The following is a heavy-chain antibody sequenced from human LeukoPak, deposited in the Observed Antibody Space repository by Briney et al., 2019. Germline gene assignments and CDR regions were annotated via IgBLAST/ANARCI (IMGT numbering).Heavy chain of an antibody. CDR1: GFTFSSYA. V-gene: IGHV3-7*01. Sequence: PGGSLRLSCAASGFTFSSYAMSWVRQAPGKGLEWVANIKQDGSEKYYVDSVKGRFTISRDNAKNSLYLQMNSLRAEDTAVYYCAREGIAVAGFDYWGQGTLVTVSS. D-gene: IGHD6-19*01. CDR3: AREGIAVAGFDY. CDR2: IKQDGSEK. J-gene: IGHJ4*02.